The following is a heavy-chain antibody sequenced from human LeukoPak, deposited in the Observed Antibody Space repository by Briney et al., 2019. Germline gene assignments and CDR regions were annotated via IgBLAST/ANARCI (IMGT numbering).Heavy chain of an antibody. CDR2: IYTSGST. J-gene: IGHJ5*02. CDR1: GGSISSYY. D-gene: IGHD1-1*01. Sequence: TSETLSLTCTVSGGSISSYYWSWIRQPPGKGLEWIGYIYTSGSTNYNPSLKSRVTISVDTSKNQFSLKLSSVTAADTAVYYCARRIGGTDTNWFDPWGQGTLVTVSS. V-gene: IGHV4-4*09. CDR3: ARRIGGTDTNWFDP.